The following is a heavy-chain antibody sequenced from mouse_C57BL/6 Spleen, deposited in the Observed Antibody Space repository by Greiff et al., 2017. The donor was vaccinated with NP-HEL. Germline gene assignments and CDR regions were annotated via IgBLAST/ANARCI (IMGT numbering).Heavy chain of an antibody. D-gene: IGHD2-10*01. Sequence: VQLQQSGAELVRPGTSVKVSCKASGYAFTNYLIEWVKQRPGQGLEWIGVINPGSGGTNYNEKFKGKATLTADKSSSTAYMQLSSLTSEDSAVYFCARGDAYYGNYEYYFDYWGQGTTLTVSS. V-gene: IGHV1-54*01. CDR1: GYAFTNYL. CDR2: INPGSGGT. J-gene: IGHJ2*01. CDR3: ARGDAYYGNYEYYFDY.